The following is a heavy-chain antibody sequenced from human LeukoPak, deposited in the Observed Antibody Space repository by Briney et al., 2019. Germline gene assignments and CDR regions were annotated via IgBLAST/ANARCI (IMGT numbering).Heavy chain of an antibody. CDR3: ARDLRVWFHDLDY. CDR1: GFTFSSYW. Sequence: PGGSLRLSCTASGFTFSSYWMSWVRQAPGKGLEWVANIKQDGSEKYYVDSVKGRFTISRDNAKNSLYLQMNSLRAEDTAVYYCARDLRVWFHDLDYWGQGTLVTVSS. J-gene: IGHJ4*02. CDR2: IKQDGSEK. V-gene: IGHV3-7*01. D-gene: IGHD3-10*01.